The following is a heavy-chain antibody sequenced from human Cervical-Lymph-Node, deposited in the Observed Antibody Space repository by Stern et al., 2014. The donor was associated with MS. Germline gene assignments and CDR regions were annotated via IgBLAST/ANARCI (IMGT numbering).Heavy chain of an antibody. Sequence: EVQLVESGGGLVQPGRSLRLSCAGSRFNFDDYAMHWVRQAPGRGLEWVSSISWNSGSMEYADSVKGRFTISRDNAKNSLYLQMDSLRVEDTAIYYCAKDISSSRWEAQYYYGMDVWGQGTTVTVSS. CDR2: ISWNSGSM. CDR1: RFNFDDYA. CDR3: AKDISSSRWEAQYYYGMDV. D-gene: IGHD6-13*01. J-gene: IGHJ6*02. V-gene: IGHV3-9*01.